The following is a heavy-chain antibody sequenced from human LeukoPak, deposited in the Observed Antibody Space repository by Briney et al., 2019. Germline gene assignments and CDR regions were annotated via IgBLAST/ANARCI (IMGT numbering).Heavy chain of an antibody. Sequence: PSETLSLTCTVSGGSISSSSCYWGWIRQPPGKGLEWIGSIYYSGSTYYNPSLKSRVTISVDTSKNQFSLKLSSVTAADTAVYYCARDRGSSRVILDYWGQGTLVTVSS. D-gene: IGHD2-21*01. CDR2: IYYSGST. V-gene: IGHV4-39*07. J-gene: IGHJ4*02. CDR1: GGSISSSSCY. CDR3: ARDRGSSRVILDY.